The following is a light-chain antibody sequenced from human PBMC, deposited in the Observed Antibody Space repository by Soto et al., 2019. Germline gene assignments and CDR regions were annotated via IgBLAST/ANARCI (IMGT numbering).Light chain of an antibody. CDR2: GNS. CDR3: QSYDSSLSGVV. V-gene: IGLV1-40*01. Sequence: QSVLTQPPSVSGAPGQRGTISCPGGSSNIGAGYDVHWYQQLPGTAPKLLLYGNSNRPSGVPDRFSGSKSGTSASMAITGLQAEDEADYDCQSYDSSLSGVVFGGGTKLTVL. CDR1: SSNIGAGYD. J-gene: IGLJ2*01.